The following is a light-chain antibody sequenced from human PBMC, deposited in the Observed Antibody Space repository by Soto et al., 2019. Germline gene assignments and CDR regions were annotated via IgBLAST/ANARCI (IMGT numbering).Light chain of an antibody. CDR3: QQYGPSPPTP. V-gene: IGKV3-20*01. Sequence: EIVLTQSPGTLSLSPGERATLSCRASQSVSSSYLAWYQQKPGQAPRLLINGASSRATGIPDRFSGSGSGTDFTLTISRLEPEDFAVYYCQQYGPSPPTPLGPGTRLAIK. CDR2: GAS. J-gene: IGKJ5*01. CDR1: QSVSSSY.